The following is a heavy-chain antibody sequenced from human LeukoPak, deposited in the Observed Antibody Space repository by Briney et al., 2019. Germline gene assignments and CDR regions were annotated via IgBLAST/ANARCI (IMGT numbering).Heavy chain of an antibody. J-gene: IGHJ4*02. V-gene: IGHV4-59*08. CDR2: IYYDGGA. Sequence: PSETLSLTCTVSGGSISSYYWSWIRLPPGKGLEWIGYIYYDGGANYNPSLKSRVTISVDTSKNQFSRMLSSVTAADSAVYYCARTPSISMAVVAYFDYWGQGTLVTVSS. CDR3: ARTPSISMAVVAYFDY. D-gene: IGHD3-22*01. CDR1: GGSISSYY.